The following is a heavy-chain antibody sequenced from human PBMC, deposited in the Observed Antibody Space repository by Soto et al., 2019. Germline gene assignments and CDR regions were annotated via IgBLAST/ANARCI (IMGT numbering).Heavy chain of an antibody. J-gene: IGHJ5*02. CDR2: IFYSGST. D-gene: IGHD1-26*01. Sequence: QVQLQESGPGLVKPSQTLSLTCTVSGGSIRSGEHYWSWIRQPPGKGLEWIGSIFYSGSTHYNPSLKSRVSVLVDTRKNQFSLKLNSVTAADTAVYYCARWDGRWFDPWGQGTLVTVSS. V-gene: IGHV4-30-4*08. CDR3: ARWDGRWFDP. CDR1: GGSIRSGEHY.